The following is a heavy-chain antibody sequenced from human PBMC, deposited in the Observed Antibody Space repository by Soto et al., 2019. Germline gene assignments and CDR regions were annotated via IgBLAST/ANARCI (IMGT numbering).Heavy chain of an antibody. CDR3: ASPVITIMADGMDV. CDR1: GFTFSRYW. CDR2: INSGGSST. Sequence: GGSLRLSCAASGFTFSRYWMHWVRQAPGKGLVWVSRINSGGSSTTYADSVKGRFTISRDNAKNTLYLQMNSLRAEDTAVYYCASPVITIMADGMDVWGQGTTVTVSS. V-gene: IGHV3-74*01. J-gene: IGHJ6*02. D-gene: IGHD2-21*01.